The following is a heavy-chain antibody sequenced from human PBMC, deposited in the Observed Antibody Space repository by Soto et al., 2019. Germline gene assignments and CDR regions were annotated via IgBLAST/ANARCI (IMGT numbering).Heavy chain of an antibody. CDR1: GGTFSSYA. Sequence: SVKVSCKASGGTFSSYAISWVRQAPGQGLELMGGIIPIFGTANYAQKPQGRVTITADESTSTAYMELSSLRSEDTAVYYCARGLQPSLMVDAIRQTAQGYCYYMMDVWGQGTTVTDSS. V-gene: IGHV1-69*13. CDR2: IIPIFGTA. D-gene: IGHD2-8*01. CDR3: ARGLQPSLMVDAIRQTAQGYCYYMMDV. J-gene: IGHJ6*02.